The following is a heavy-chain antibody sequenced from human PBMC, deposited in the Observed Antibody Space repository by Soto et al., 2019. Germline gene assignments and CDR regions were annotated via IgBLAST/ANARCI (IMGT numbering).Heavy chain of an antibody. CDR2: INHSGST. Sequence: SEPLSLTCAVYGGSFSGYYWSWIRQPPGKGLEWIGEINHSGSTNYNPSLKSRVTISVDTSKNQFSLKLSSVTAADTAVYYCAREGYSSGYYYYYGMDVWGQGTTVTVSS. D-gene: IGHD3-22*01. V-gene: IGHV4-34*01. CDR1: GGSFSGYY. J-gene: IGHJ6*02. CDR3: AREGYSSGYYYYYGMDV.